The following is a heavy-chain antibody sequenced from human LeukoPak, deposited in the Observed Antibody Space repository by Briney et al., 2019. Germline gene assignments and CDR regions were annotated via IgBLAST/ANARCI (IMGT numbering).Heavy chain of an antibody. CDR1: GYTFTSYY. J-gene: IGHJ3*02. CDR2: INPSGGST. Sequence: ASVKVSCKASGYTFTSYYMHWVRQAPGQGLEWMGIINPSGGSTSYAQKFQGRVTMTRDASTSTVYMELSSLRSEDTAVYYCARELGSNYDISTGIPDAFDIWGQGTMVTVSS. V-gene: IGHV1-46*01. D-gene: IGHD3-9*01. CDR3: ARELGSNYDISTGIPDAFDI.